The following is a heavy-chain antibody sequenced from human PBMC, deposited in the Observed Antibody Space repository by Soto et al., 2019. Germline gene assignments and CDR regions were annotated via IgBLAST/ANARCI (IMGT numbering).Heavy chain of an antibody. CDR2: IYYSGST. Sequence: PSETLSLTCTVSGGSISGSSYYWGWIRQPPGKGLEWIGSIYYSGSTYYNPSLKSRVTISVDTSKNQFSLKLSSVTAADTAVYYCARHEVRGIAAAGYWFDPWGQGTLVTVSS. V-gene: IGHV4-39*01. CDR1: GGSISGSSYY. J-gene: IGHJ5*02. CDR3: ARHEVRGIAAAGYWFDP. D-gene: IGHD6-13*01.